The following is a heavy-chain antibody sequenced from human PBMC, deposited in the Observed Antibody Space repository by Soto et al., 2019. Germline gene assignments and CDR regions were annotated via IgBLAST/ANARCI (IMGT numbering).Heavy chain of an antibody. D-gene: IGHD3-22*01. CDR2: ISYDGSSK. CDR1: GFTFSSYG. J-gene: IGHJ4*02. CDR3: ARAGSTGYFDSSGYYLVDY. V-gene: IGHV3-30*03. Sequence: PGGSLRLSCAASGFTFSSYGMHWVRQAPGKVLEWVAVISYDGSSKYYPDSVKGRFTVSRDNSKNKLYLQMNSLRAEDTAVYFCARAGSTGYFDSSGYYLVDYWGQGTLVTVSS.